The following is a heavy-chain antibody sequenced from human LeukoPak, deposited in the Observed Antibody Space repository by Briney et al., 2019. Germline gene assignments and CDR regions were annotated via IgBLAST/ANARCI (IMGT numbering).Heavy chain of an antibody. J-gene: IGHJ4*02. Sequence: GGSLRLSCAASGFTFSSYSMNWVRQAPGKGLEWVSSISSSSSYIYYADSVKGRFTISRDNAKNPLYLQMNSLRAEDTAVYYCASNPWVGYCSGGSCPIDYWGQGTLVTVSS. CDR3: ASNPWVGYCSGGSCPIDY. CDR1: GFTFSSYS. CDR2: ISSSSSYI. V-gene: IGHV3-21*01. D-gene: IGHD2-15*01.